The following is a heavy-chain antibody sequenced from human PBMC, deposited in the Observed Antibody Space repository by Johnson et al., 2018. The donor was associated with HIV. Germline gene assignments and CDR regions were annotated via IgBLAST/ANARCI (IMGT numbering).Heavy chain of an antibody. CDR2: ISDDGTNK. V-gene: IGHV3-30*04. CDR3: AKDWHYYDSSGYYPNDAFDI. Sequence: QVQLVESGGGLVQPGRSLRLSCAASGFTFSSYAMNWVRQSPGKGLEWVAVISDDGTNKYYADLKGRFTISRDNSKNTLYLQMNSLRAEDTAVYYCAKDWHYYDSSGYYPNDAFDIWGQGTMVTVSS. J-gene: IGHJ3*02. D-gene: IGHD3-22*01. CDR1: GFTFSSYA.